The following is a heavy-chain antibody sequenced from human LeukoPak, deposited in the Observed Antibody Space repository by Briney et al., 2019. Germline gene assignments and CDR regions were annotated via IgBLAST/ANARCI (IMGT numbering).Heavy chain of an antibody. V-gene: IGHV3-53*01. CDR1: GFTVSSNY. D-gene: IGHD7-27*01. CDR3: ARTGEGGYYYYGMDV. Sequence: SGGSLRLSCAASGFTVSSNYMSWVRQAPGKGLQWVSVIYSGGSTYYADSVKGRFTISRDNAKNTLYLQMNSLRAEDTAAYYCARTGEGGYYYYGMDVWGQGTTVTVSS. J-gene: IGHJ6*02. CDR2: IYSGGST.